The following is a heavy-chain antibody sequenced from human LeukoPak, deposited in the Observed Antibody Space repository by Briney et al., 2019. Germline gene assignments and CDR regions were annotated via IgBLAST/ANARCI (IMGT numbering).Heavy chain of an antibody. CDR3: ARGSLWLEFDY. CDR1: GGSISSYY. J-gene: IGHJ4*02. Sequence: PSETLSLTCTVSGGSISSYYWSWIRQPPGKGLEWIGYIYYSGSTYYNPSLKSRVAISVDTSKNQFSLKLSSVTAADTAVYYCARGSLWLEFDYWGQGTLVTVSS. V-gene: IGHV4-59*12. D-gene: IGHD5-18*01. CDR2: IYYSGST.